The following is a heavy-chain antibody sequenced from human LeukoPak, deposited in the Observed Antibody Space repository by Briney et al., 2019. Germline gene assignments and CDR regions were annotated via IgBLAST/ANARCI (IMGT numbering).Heavy chain of an antibody. CDR3: AKGQPYFDFWSGSSGYMDV. V-gene: IGHV3-30*02. D-gene: IGHD3-3*01. J-gene: IGHJ6*03. Sequence: GGSLRLSCAASGFTFSTYGIHWVRQAPGKGLEWVALIRYDGSNTYYADSVRGRFTVSRDNSKSTLYLQMNSLRLEDTAVYYCAKGQPYFDFWSGSSGYMDVWGKGTTVTVFS. CDR1: GFTFSTYG. CDR2: IRYDGSNT.